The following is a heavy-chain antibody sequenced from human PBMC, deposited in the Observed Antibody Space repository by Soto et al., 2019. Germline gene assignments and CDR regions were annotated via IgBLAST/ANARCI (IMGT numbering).Heavy chain of an antibody. J-gene: IGHJ4*02. V-gene: IGHV3-33*01. CDR3: ARDVNDYGDLGLDY. CDR1: GFTFSRYG. D-gene: IGHD4-17*01. Sequence: QVQLVESGGGVVQPGRFLRLSCAASGFTFSRYGMHWVRQAPGKGLEWLALIWYDGSKKNYADSVKGRFTISRDNSKNTLYLQMSSLRADDTAVYYCARDVNDYGDLGLDYWGQGTLVTVSS. CDR2: IWYDGSKK.